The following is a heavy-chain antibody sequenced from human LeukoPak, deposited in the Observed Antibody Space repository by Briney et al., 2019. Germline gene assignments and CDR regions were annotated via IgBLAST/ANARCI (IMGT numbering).Heavy chain of an antibody. D-gene: IGHD2-21*02. Sequence: GGSLRLSCTASGFTFGDYAMSWFRQAPGKGLEWVGFIRSKAYGGTTEYAASVKGRFIISRDDSKSIAYLQMNSLKTEDTAVYYCTRAHEYCGGDCYPPPGYFDYWGQGTLVTVSS. V-gene: IGHV3-49*03. CDR3: TRAHEYCGGDCYPPPGYFDY. J-gene: IGHJ4*02. CDR1: GFTFGDYA. CDR2: IRSKAYGGTT.